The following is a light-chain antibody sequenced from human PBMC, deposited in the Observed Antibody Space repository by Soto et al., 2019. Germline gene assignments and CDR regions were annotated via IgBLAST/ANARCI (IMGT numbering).Light chain of an antibody. Sequence: QSALTQPPSVSGSPGQSVAISCTGTSSDVGSYNRVSWYQQPPGTAPKLMIYDVSDRPSGVPDRFSGSKSGNTASLTISGRQAEDEADYYCSSYTSSSTYVFGTGTQLTVL. CDR3: SSYTSSSTYV. V-gene: IGLV2-18*02. CDR2: DVS. J-gene: IGLJ1*01. CDR1: SSDVGSYNR.